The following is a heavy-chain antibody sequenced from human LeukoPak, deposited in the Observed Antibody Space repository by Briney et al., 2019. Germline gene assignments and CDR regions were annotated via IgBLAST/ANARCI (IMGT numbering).Heavy chain of an antibody. Sequence: ASVKVSCKASGYTFTSYDINWVRQATGQGLEWMGWMNPNSGNTGYAQKFQGRVTMTRNTSISTAYMELSSLRSEDTAVYYCARCRGGLGYCYYYMDVWGKGTTVTISS. V-gene: IGHV1-8*01. CDR2: MNPNSGNT. J-gene: IGHJ6*03. CDR1: GYTFTSYD. D-gene: IGHD3-10*01. CDR3: ARCRGGLGYCYYYMDV.